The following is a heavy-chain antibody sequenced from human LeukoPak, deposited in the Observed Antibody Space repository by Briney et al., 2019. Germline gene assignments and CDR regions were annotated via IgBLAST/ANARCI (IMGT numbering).Heavy chain of an antibody. V-gene: IGHV3-48*02. CDR1: GFTFSSYS. CDR2: ISSSSNTL. CDR3: ARDGRPFDI. Sequence: PGGSQRLSCAASGFTFSSYSMSWLRQAPGKGLEGVAYISSSSNTLHYADPVKGRFNISRDNANNSLYLQMNSLRDEDTAVYYCARDGRPFDIWGEGTMVTLSS. J-gene: IGHJ3*02.